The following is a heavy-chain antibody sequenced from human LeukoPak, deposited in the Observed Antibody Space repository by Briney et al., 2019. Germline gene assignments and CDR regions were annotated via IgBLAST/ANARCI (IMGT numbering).Heavy chain of an antibody. D-gene: IGHD1-26*01. CDR3: ARHSGSYYDNYDY. CDR1: GGSISRYY. CDR2: ISYSGST. Sequence: ETLSLTCTVSGGSISRYYWSWIRQPPGKGLEWIGYISYSGSTNYNPSLKSRVTISVDTSKNQFSLKLNSMTATDMAVYYCARHSGSYYDNYDYWGQGTLVTVSS. J-gene: IGHJ4*02. V-gene: IGHV4-59*08.